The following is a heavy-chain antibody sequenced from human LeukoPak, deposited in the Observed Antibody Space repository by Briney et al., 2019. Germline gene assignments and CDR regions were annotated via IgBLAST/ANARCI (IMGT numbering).Heavy chain of an antibody. CDR1: GFTFSNAR. V-gene: IGHV3-15*07. CDR2: IKSKPDGGTT. Sequence: GGSLRLSCAGSGFTFSNARMNWVRQTPGQGLEWVGRIKSKPDGGTTDYAAPVKGRFTISRDDSKNMVYLQMNSLKTEDTAAYYCTTGGYFMTNDYWGQGTLVTVSS. J-gene: IGHJ4*02. D-gene: IGHD2/OR15-2a*01. CDR3: TTGGYFMTNDY.